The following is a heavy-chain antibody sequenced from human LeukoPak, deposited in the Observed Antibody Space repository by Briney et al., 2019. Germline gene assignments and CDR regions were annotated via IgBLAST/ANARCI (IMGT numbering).Heavy chain of an antibody. Sequence: SVKVSCKASGGTFSSYTINWVRQAPGQGLEWMGDIIPIFGTTNYAQSFQGRATINADASTSTAYMELSSLRSEDTAVYYCAKDGTRGITMVRGVIPRGDYWGQGTLVTVSS. CDR2: IIPIFGTT. V-gene: IGHV1-69*13. CDR1: GGTFSSYT. D-gene: IGHD3-10*01. J-gene: IGHJ4*02. CDR3: AKDGTRGITMVRGVIPRGDY.